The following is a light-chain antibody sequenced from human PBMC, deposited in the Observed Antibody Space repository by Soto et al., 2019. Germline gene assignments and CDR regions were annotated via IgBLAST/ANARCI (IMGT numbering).Light chain of an antibody. CDR1: QSVSSRY. V-gene: IGKV3-20*01. J-gene: IGKJ2*01. Sequence: EIVLTQSPGTLSLSPGERATLSCRASQSVSSRYLAWYQQKPGQAPRLLMYGASTRAAAIPDRFSGGGSGTDFTLIISRLDPEDFAVYYCQQYGNSPTFGQGTKLEIK. CDR2: GAS. CDR3: QQYGNSPT.